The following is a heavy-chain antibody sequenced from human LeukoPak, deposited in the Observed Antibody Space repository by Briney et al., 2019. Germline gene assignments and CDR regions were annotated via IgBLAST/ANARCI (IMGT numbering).Heavy chain of an antibody. CDR3: ARDSYYYDSSGSDFDY. CDR2: ISYDGSNK. CDR1: GFPFSSYA. Sequence: GRSLRLSCAASGFPFSSYAMHWVRQAPGKGLEWVAVISYDGSNKYYADSVKGRFTISRDNSKNTLYLQMNSLRAEDTAVYYCARDSYYYDSSGSDFDYWGQGTLVTVSS. D-gene: IGHD3-22*01. V-gene: IGHV3-30-3*01. J-gene: IGHJ4*02.